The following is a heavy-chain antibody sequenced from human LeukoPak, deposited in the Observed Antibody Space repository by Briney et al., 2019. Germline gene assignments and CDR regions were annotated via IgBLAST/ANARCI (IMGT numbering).Heavy chain of an antibody. D-gene: IGHD6-6*01. CDR2: INPSGGST. Sequence: ASVKVSCKASGYTFTSYYMHWVRRAPGQGLEWMGIINPSGGSTSYAQKFQGRVTMTRDMSTSTVYMELSGLRSEDTALYYCARASRGEQLAGLDYWGQGTLVTVSS. J-gene: IGHJ4*02. CDR3: ARASRGEQLAGLDY. CDR1: GYTFTSYY. V-gene: IGHV1-46*01.